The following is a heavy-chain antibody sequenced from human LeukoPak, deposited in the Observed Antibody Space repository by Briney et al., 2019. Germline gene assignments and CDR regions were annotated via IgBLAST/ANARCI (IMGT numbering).Heavy chain of an antibody. D-gene: IGHD1-26*01. Sequence: ASVKVSCKRSGYTLAELSMHWVRQAPGKGLEWMGGFDPEEGETIYAQKFQGRVTITEDTSTSTAYMELRSLRSDDTAVYYCASITDGVGATPMGVNAFDIWGQGTMVTVSS. V-gene: IGHV1-24*01. CDR3: ASITDGVGATPMGVNAFDI. CDR2: FDPEEGET. J-gene: IGHJ3*02. CDR1: GYTLAELS.